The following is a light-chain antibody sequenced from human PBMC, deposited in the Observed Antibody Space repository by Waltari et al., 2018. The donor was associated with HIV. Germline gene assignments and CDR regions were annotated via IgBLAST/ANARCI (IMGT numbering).Light chain of an antibody. CDR1: SSDIGYYDS. CDR2: EVN. Sequence: QSALTQPASVSGSPGQSITISCTGTSSDIGYYDSVSWYQQHPGKAPKLMIYEVNNWPSGISKRFSGSKSGNTASLTISGLQAEDEADYYCSSHTTSSTLYVFGTGTKVTVL. J-gene: IGLJ1*01. V-gene: IGLV2-14*01. CDR3: SSHTTSSTLYV.